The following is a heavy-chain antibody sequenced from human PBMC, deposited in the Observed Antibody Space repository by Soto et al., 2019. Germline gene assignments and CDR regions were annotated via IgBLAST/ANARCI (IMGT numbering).Heavy chain of an antibody. CDR1: GGTFSSYA. D-gene: IGHD6-6*01. J-gene: IGHJ4*02. V-gene: IGHV1-69*13. CDR3: ASFPEYSSSAYFDY. CDR2: IIPIFGTA. Sequence: SVKVSCKASGGTFSSYAISWVRQAPGQGLEWMGGIIPIFGTANYAQKFQGRVTITADESTSTAYMELSSLRSEDTAVYYCASFPEYSSSAYFDYWGQGTLVTVSS.